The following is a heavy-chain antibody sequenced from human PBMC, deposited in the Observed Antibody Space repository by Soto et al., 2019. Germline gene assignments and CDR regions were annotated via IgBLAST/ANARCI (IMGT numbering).Heavy chain of an antibody. CDR2: ISYDGSNK. CDR3: AKDSLYQPLRAPFDP. J-gene: IGHJ5*02. CDR1: GFTFSSYG. V-gene: IGHV3-30*18. Sequence: QVQLVESGGGVVQPGRSLRLSCAASGFTFSSYGMHWVRQAPGKGLEWVAVISYDGSNKYYADSVKGRFTISRDNSKNTLYLQMNSLRAEDTAVYYCAKDSLYQPLRAPFDPWGQGTLVTVSS. D-gene: IGHD2-2*01.